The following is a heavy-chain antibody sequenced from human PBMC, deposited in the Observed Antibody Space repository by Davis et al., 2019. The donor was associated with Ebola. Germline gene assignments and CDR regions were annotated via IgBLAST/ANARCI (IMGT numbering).Heavy chain of an antibody. CDR2: ISYDGSNK. J-gene: IGHJ4*02. Sequence: GESLKISCAASGFTFSSYAMHWVRQAPGKGLEWVAVISYDGSNKYYADSVKGRFTISRDNSKNTLYLQMNSLRAEDTAVYYCARDILYSYGYDRFDYWGQGTLVTVSS. D-gene: IGHD5-18*01. CDR3: ARDILYSYGYDRFDY. V-gene: IGHV3-30-3*01. CDR1: GFTFSSYA.